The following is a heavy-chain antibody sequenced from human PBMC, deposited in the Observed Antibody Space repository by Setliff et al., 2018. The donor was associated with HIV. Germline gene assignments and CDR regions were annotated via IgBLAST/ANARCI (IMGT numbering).Heavy chain of an antibody. CDR1: GGSLNDYS. CDR2: VNLPKTL. J-gene: IGHJ4*02. V-gene: IGHV4-34*01. Sequence: PLETLSLTCAVYGGSLNDYSWNWIRQSPGKGLEWIGEVNLPKTLNYNPSLESRITISVDTSKKQFSLDLSSVTAADTAVYFCARAIVKTGYHTKSRVFDYWGQGTLVTVSS. CDR3: ARAIVKTGYHTKSRVFDY. D-gene: IGHD3-9*01.